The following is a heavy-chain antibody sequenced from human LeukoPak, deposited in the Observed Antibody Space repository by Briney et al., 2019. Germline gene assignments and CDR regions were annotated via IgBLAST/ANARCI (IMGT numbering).Heavy chain of an antibody. V-gene: IGHV1-24*01. CDR1: GYTLTELS. J-gene: IGHJ6*04. Sequence: WASVKVSCKVSGYTLTELSMHCVRQAPGKGLEWMGRFDPEDGETIYAQKFQGRVTMTEDTSTDTAYMELSSLRSEDTAVYYCATGSGIAAGYYYYGMDVWGKGTTVTVSS. D-gene: IGHD6-25*01. CDR3: ATGSGIAAGYYYYGMDV. CDR2: FDPEDGET.